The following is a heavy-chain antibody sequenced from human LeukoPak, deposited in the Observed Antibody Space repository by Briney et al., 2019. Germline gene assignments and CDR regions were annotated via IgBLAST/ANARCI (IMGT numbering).Heavy chain of an antibody. V-gene: IGHV3-21*01. CDR1: GFTFSNYN. CDR3: ARDPYNWSYGDDYYYYMDV. Sequence: GGSLRLSCAASGFTFSNYNMNWVRQTPGKGLEWVSSITRGSIYTFYADSVKGRFTISRDNAKNSLSLQMNSLRAADKAVYYCARDPYNWSYGDDYYYYMDVWGKGTTVTISS. D-gene: IGHD1-26*01. J-gene: IGHJ6*03. CDR2: ITRGSIYT.